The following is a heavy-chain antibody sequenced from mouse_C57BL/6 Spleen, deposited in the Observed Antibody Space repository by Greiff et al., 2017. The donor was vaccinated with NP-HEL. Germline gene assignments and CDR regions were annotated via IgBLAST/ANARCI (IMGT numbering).Heavy chain of an antibody. CDR1: GYTFTSYW. J-gene: IGHJ3*01. V-gene: IGHV1-50*01. D-gene: IGHD1-1*01. CDR2: IDPSDSYT. Sequence: QVQLQQPGAELVKPGASVKLSCKASGYTFTSYWMQWVKQRPGQGLEWIGEIDPSDSYTNYNQKFKGKATLTVDTSSSTAYMQLSSLTSVDSAVYYCAIYGSSGAWFAYWGQGTLVTVSA. CDR3: AIYGSSGAWFAY.